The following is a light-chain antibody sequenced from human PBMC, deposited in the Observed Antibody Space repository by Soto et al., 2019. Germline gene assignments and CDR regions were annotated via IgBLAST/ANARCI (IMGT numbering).Light chain of an antibody. V-gene: IGKV1-5*03. J-gene: IGKJ2*01. CDR1: QSISSW. Sequence: DIQMTQSPSTLSASVGDRVTITCRASQSISSWLAWYQQKPGKAPKLLIYKASSLESGVPSRFSGSGSGTEFTLTISSLQPDEFATYYGQQYNSLYTGGQGTKLESK. CDR3: QQYNSLYT. CDR2: KAS.